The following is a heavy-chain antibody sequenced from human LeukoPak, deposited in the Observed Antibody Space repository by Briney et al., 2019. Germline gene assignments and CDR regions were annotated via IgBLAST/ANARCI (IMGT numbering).Heavy chain of an antibody. D-gene: IGHD1-26*01. V-gene: IGHV3-30*02. Sequence: GGSLRLSCAASGFTFNSYGMHWVRQAPGKGLEWVAFIRYDGSNKLYADSVEGRFTISRDNSKNTLYLQMNSLRAEDTAVYYCARDSGSYYLENWGHGTLVTVSS. CDR3: ARDSGSYYLEN. J-gene: IGHJ4*01. CDR2: IRYDGSNK. CDR1: GFTFNSYG.